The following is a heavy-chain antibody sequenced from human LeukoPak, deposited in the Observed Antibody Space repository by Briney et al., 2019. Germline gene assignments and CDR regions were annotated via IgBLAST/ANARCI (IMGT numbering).Heavy chain of an antibody. J-gene: IGHJ6*03. CDR3: AREGDSTSSFYYHYYMGV. V-gene: IGHV4-39*02. Sequence: SETLSLTCTVSGGSISSSSYYWGWLRQPPGKGLEWFGRIYYSGSTYYNPSLKSRVTISVDTSKNQFSLSLSSVTAADTATYYCAREGDSTSSFYYHYYMGVWGKGTTVAVSS. CDR2: IYYSGST. CDR1: GGSISSSSYY. D-gene: IGHD6-6*01.